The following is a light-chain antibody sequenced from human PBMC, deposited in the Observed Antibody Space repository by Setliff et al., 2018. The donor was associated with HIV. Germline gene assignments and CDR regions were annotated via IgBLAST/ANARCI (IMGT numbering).Light chain of an antibody. Sequence: QSALTQPASVSGSPGQSITISCTGTSSDVGAYNYVSWYQHYPGKAPKLIIYEVTHRPSGISDRFSGSKSGNTASLTTSGLQPEDEADYYCCSNTGSNTFVFGTGTKVTVL. CDR3: CSNTGSNTFV. V-gene: IGLV2-14*01. CDR2: EVT. J-gene: IGLJ1*01. CDR1: SSDVGAYNY.